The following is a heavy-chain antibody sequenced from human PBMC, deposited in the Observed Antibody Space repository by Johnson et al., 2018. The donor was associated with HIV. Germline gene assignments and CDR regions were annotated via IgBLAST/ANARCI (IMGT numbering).Heavy chain of an antibody. Sequence: VQLVESGGGLVQPGGSLRLSCAASGFTVSSNYMSWVRQAPGKGLAWVAFIRYDGDITYYVDSVEGRFTISRDNSKNTLYLQMNSLRAEDTAVYYCARACRDGYTCDAFDIWGQGTMVTVSS. J-gene: IGHJ3*02. CDR2: IRYDGDIT. V-gene: IGHV3-66*01. D-gene: IGHD5-24*01. CDR3: ARACRDGYTCDAFDI. CDR1: GFTVSSNY.